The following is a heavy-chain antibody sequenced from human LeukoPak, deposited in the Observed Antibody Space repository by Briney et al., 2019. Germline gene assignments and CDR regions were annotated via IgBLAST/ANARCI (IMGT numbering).Heavy chain of an antibody. CDR3: AYGRKSDAFDI. D-gene: IGHD1-26*01. V-gene: IGHV4-59*08. Sequence: SETLSLTCTVSGGSISSYYWSWIRQPPGKGLEWIGYIYYSGSTNYNPSLKSRVTISVDTSKNQFSLKLSSVTAADTAVYYCAYGRKSDAFDIWGQGTMVTVSS. J-gene: IGHJ3*02. CDR1: GGSISSYY. CDR2: IYYSGST.